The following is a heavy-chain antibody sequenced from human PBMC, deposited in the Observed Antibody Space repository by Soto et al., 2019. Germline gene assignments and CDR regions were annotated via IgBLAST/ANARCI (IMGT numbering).Heavy chain of an antibody. D-gene: IGHD4-17*01. Sequence: EVQLVESGGGLVQPGGSLRLSCAASGFTFSNAWMSWVRQAPGKGLEWVGRIKSKTDGGTTDYAAPVKGRFTISRDDSKNTLYLQMNSLKTEDTAVYSCTTDPLYGDYPGVGPFDYWGQGTLVTVSS. CDR1: GFTFSNAW. V-gene: IGHV3-15*01. J-gene: IGHJ4*02. CDR3: TTDPLYGDYPGVGPFDY. CDR2: IKSKTDGGTT.